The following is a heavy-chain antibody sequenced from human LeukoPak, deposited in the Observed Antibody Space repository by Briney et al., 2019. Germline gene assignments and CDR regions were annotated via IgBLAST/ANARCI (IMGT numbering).Heavy chain of an antibody. J-gene: IGHJ4*02. D-gene: IGHD3/OR15-3a*01. CDR3: ARGTGKRQLWFIDFFDY. CDR1: GYTFTSYD. Sequence: WASVKVSCKASGYTFTSYDINWVRQATGQGLEWMGGMNPNSGNTGYAQKFQGRVTITRNTSISTAYMELSSLRSEDAAVYYCARGTGKRQLWFIDFFDYWGQGTLVTVSS. CDR2: MNPNSGNT. V-gene: IGHV1-8*03.